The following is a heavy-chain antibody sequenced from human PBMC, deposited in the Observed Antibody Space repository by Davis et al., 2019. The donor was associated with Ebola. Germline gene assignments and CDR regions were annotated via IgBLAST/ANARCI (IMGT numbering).Heavy chain of an antibody. Sequence: GESLKISCAASGFTFSYYYMSWIRQAPGKGLEWVSSISSSSSYIYYADSVKGRFTISRDNAKNSLYLQMNSLRAEDTAVYYCASPPGHNGNWGQGTLVTVSS. J-gene: IGHJ4*02. CDR1: GFTFSYYY. CDR2: ISSSSSYI. V-gene: IGHV3-11*06. D-gene: IGHD1-1*01. CDR3: ASPPGHNGN.